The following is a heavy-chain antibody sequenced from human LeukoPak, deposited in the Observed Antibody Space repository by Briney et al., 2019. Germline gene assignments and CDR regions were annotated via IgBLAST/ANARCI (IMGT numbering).Heavy chain of an antibody. CDR2: ISSSSSYI. D-gene: IGHD2-2*03. J-gene: IGHJ4*02. CDR3: ARDGSSQSDY. CDR1: GFTFSSYN. V-gene: IGHV3-21*01. Sequence: GGSLRLSCAASGFTFSSYNMNWVRQAPGKGLEWVSSISSSSSYIYYADSVKGRFTISRDNSKNTLYLQMNSLRAEDTAVYYCARDGSSQSDYWGQGTLVTVSS.